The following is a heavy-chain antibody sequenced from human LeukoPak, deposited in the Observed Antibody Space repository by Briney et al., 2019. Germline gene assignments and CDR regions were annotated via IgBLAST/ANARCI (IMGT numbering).Heavy chain of an antibody. CDR3: VKDALWFGESIDY. D-gene: IGHD3-10*01. V-gene: IGHV3-64D*09. Sequence: GGSLRLSCSASGFTFNSYAMHWVRQAPGKGLEYVSAISSNGGTTYYADSVKGRSTISRDNSKNTLYLQMSSLRAEDTAVYYCVKDALWFGESIDYWGQGTLVTVSS. J-gene: IGHJ4*02. CDR2: ISSNGGTT. CDR1: GFTFNSYA.